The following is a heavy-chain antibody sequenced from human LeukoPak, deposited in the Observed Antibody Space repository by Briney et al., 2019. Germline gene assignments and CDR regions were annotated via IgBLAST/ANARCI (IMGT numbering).Heavy chain of an antibody. D-gene: IGHD3-22*01. Sequence: ASVKVSCKTSGYTFTGYYMNWVRQAPGQGLEWMGWINPNSGGTNYAQKFQDRVTMTGDTSISTAYMELSRLTSDDTAVYYCARAPMIVVVFPPRLDYWGQGTLVTVSS. CDR1: GYTFTGYY. V-gene: IGHV1-2*02. CDR2: INPNSGGT. J-gene: IGHJ4*02. CDR3: ARAPMIVVVFPPRLDY.